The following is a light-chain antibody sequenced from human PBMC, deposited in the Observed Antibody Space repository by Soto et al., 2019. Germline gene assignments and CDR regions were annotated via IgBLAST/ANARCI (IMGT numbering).Light chain of an antibody. J-gene: IGKJ1*01. V-gene: IGKV3-15*01. CDR3: QQYNNWPPWT. Sequence: EIVMTQSPATLSVSPGERATFSCRASQSVSSNFAWYQQKPGDAPRLLLYGASIRATGIPARFSGSGSGTEFTLTISSLQSADFAIYYCQQYNNWPPWTFGQGTKVDIK. CDR1: QSVSSN. CDR2: GAS.